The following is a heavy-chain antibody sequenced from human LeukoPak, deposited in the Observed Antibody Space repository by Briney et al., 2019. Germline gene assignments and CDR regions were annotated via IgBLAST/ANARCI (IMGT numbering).Heavy chain of an antibody. CDR3: ARDPRTTGKSNYGMDV. Sequence: PGGSLRLSCAASGITVSSNYMSWVRQPPGKGLEWVSIIYSGGTTYYADSVQGRFTISRDYSKNTVYLQMNSLRVEDTAVYYCARDPRTTGKSNYGMDVWGQGTTVTVSS. CDR2: IYSGGTT. CDR1: GITVSSNY. J-gene: IGHJ6*02. D-gene: IGHD4-17*01. V-gene: IGHV3-53*01.